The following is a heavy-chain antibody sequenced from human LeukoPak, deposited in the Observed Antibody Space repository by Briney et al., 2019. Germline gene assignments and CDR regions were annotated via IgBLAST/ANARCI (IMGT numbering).Heavy chain of an antibody. CDR2: INWNGGST. CDR3: AKDKFPGLTAATQFDY. V-gene: IGHV3-20*04. D-gene: IGHD5-18*01. CDR1: GFTFDDYG. J-gene: IGHJ4*02. Sequence: GGSLRLSCAASGFTFDDYGMSWVRQAPGKGLEWVSGINWNGGSTGYADSVKGRFTISRDNAKNSLYLQMNSLRAEDTALYYCAKDKFPGLTAATQFDYWGQGTLVTVSS.